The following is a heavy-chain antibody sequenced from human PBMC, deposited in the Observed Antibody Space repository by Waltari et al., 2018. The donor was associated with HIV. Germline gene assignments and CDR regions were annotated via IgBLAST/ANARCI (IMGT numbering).Heavy chain of an antibody. CDR1: GYTFTSSG. Sequence: QVQLVQSGAEVKKPGASVKVSCKASGYTFTSSGISWVRQAPGQGLEWMGWISAYNGNTNYAQKLQGRVTMTTDTSTSTAYMELRSLRSDDTAVYYCARVDYCSSTSCYTPGANWFDPWGQGTLVTVSS. D-gene: IGHD2-2*02. J-gene: IGHJ5*02. CDR3: ARVDYCSSTSCYTPGANWFDP. V-gene: IGHV1-18*01. CDR2: ISAYNGNT.